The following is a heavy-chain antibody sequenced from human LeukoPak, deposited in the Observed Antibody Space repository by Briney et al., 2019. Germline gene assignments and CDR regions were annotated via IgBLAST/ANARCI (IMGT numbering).Heavy chain of an antibody. CDR2: MNPNSGNT. CDR1: GYTFTSYD. V-gene: IGHV1-8*01. CDR3: ARGEGDTIFGEYYYYYGMDV. Sequence: ASVKVSCKASGYTFTSYDINWVRQATGQGLEWMGWMNPNSGNTGYAQKFQGRVTMTRNTSISTAYMELSSLRSEDTAVYYCARGEGDTIFGEYYYYYGMDVWGQGTTVTVSS. J-gene: IGHJ6*02. D-gene: IGHD3-3*01.